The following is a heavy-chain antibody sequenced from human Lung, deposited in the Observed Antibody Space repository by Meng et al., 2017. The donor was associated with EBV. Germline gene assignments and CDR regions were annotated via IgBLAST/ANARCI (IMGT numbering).Heavy chain of an antibody. CDR2: IYYSGST. V-gene: IGHV4-31*03. D-gene: IGHD6-19*01. J-gene: IGHJ4*02. Sequence: QLLLQESGSGLVNPSQTLSLTCPVFGGSVDSGAYYWSWIRQRPGKGLEWIGYIYYSGSTFYTPSLKSRATLSVDTSKNQFSLKLNSVTAADTAVYYCARLRLVWMFDYWGQGALVTVSS. CDR3: ARLRLVWMFDY. CDR1: GGSVDSGAYY.